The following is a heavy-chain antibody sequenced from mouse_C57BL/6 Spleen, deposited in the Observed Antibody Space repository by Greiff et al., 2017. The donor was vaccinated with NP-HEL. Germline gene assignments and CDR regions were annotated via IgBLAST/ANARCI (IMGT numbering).Heavy chain of an antibody. CDR3: ARDSWNFDY. CDR1: GFTFSSYA. V-gene: IGHV5-4*01. CDR2: ISDGGSYT. Sequence: DVKLVESGGGLVKPGGSLKLSCAASGFTFSSYAMSWVRQTPEKRLEWVATISDGGSYTYYPDNVKGRFTISRDNAKNNLYLQMSHLKSEDTAMYYCARDSWNFDYWGQGTTLTVSS. J-gene: IGHJ2*01. D-gene: IGHD1-1*01.